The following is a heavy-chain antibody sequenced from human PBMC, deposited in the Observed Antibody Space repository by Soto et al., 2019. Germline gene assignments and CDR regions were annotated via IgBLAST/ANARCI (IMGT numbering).Heavy chain of an antibody. CDR1: GFTFSSYG. D-gene: IGHD4-17*01. Sequence: QVQLVESGGGVVQPGRSLRLSCAASGFTFSSYGMHWVRQAPGKGLEWVAVIWYDGSNKYYADSVKGRFTISRDNSKNTLYLLMNSLRAEDTAVYYCARDRALRRGMDVWGQGTTVTVSS. CDR2: IWYDGSNK. V-gene: IGHV3-33*01. J-gene: IGHJ6*02. CDR3: ARDRALRRGMDV.